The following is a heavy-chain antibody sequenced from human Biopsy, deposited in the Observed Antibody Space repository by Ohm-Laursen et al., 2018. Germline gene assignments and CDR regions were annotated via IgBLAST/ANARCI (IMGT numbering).Heavy chain of an antibody. CDR3: ARDTRWSPYHMDV. J-gene: IGHJ6*02. D-gene: IGHD4-23*01. V-gene: IGHV3-21*01. Sequence: GSLRLSCAASGFTFRSYSMNWVRQAPGKGLEWISYISETSSHIYDADSVKGRFTVARDNAKNSLYLQLNSLRAEDTAVYYCARDTRWSPYHMDVWGQGTTVTVSS. CDR2: ISETSSHI. CDR1: GFTFRSYS.